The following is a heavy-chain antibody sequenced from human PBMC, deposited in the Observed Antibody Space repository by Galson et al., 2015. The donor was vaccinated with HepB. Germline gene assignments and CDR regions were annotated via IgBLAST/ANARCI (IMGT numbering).Heavy chain of an antibody. CDR1: GGTFSSYA. V-gene: IGHV1-69*13. D-gene: IGHD4-17*01. J-gene: IGHJ6*02. CDR2: IIPIFGTA. Sequence: SVKVSCKASGGTFSSYAISWVRQAPGQGLEWMGGIIPIFGTANYAQKFQGRVTITADESTSTAYMELSSLRSEDTAVYYCARGASRVTVTTNYYYGMDVWGQGTTVTVSS. CDR3: ARGASRVTVTTNYYYGMDV.